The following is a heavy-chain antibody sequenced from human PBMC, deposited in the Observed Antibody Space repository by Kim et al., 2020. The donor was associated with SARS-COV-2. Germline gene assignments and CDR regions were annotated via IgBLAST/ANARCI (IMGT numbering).Heavy chain of an antibody. Sequence: GGSLRLSCAASGFTFSSYAMHWVRQAPGKGLEWVAVISYDGSNKYYADSVKGRFTISRDNSKNTLYLQMNSLRAEDTAVYYCARDREQWLPGGDYGMDVWGQGTTVTVSS. CDR2: ISYDGSNK. J-gene: IGHJ6*02. CDR3: ARDREQWLPGGDYGMDV. D-gene: IGHD6-19*01. V-gene: IGHV3-30*04. CDR1: GFTFSSYA.